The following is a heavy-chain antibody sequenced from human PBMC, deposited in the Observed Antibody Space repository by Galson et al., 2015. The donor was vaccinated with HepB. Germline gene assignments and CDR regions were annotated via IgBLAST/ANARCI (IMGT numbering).Heavy chain of an antibody. CDR2: ISYDGSNK. Sequence: SLRLSCAASGFTFSSYAMHWVRQAPGKGLEWVAVISYDGSNKYYADSVKGRFTISRDNSKNTLYLQMNSLRAEDTAVYYCARAAPIVVVPAAQPESSWYVGAFDIWGQGTMVTVSS. V-gene: IGHV3-30-3*01. CDR1: GFTFSSYA. CDR3: ARAAPIVVVPAAQPESSWYVGAFDI. J-gene: IGHJ3*02. D-gene: IGHD2-2*01.